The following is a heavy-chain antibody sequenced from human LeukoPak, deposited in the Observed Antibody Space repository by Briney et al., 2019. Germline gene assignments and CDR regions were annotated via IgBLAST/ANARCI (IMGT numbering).Heavy chain of an antibody. CDR2: INPNSGGT. CDR1: GYTFTGYY. Sequence: ASVKVSCKASGYTFTGYYMHWVRQAPGQGLEWMGWINPNSGGTNYAQKFQGRVTMTRDTSISTAYMELSRLRSDDTAVYYCARVDAAAGTWNLFDYWGQGTLVTVSS. V-gene: IGHV1-2*02. D-gene: IGHD6-13*01. J-gene: IGHJ4*02. CDR3: ARVDAAAGTWNLFDY.